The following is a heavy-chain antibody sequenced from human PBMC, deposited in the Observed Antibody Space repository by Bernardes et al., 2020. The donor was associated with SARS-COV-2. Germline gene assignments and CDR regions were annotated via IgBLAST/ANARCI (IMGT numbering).Heavy chain of an antibody. CDR1: GGSIRSSSYY. Sequence: SETLSPTCTVSGGSIRSSSYYWGWIRQPPGKGLEWIGSIYYSGSTYYNPSLKSRVTISVDTSKNQFSLKLSSVTAADTAVYYCAGRSRDGYNYYSYYFDYWGQGTLVTVSS. J-gene: IGHJ4*02. CDR3: AGRSRDGYNYYSYYFDY. CDR2: IYYSGST. D-gene: IGHD5-12*01. V-gene: IGHV4-39*01.